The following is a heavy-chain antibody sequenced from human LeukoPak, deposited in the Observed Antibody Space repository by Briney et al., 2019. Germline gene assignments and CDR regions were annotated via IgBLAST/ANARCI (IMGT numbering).Heavy chain of an antibody. CDR3: ARGYSEYYDSSGISDY. CDR1: GFTVSSNY. Sequence: GGSLRLSCAASGFTVSSNYMSWVRQAPGKGLEWVSVIYSGGSTYYADSVKGRFTISRDNSKNTLYLQMNSLRAEDTAVYYCARGYSEYYDSSGISDYWGQGTLVTVSS. CDR2: IYSGGST. V-gene: IGHV3-66*01. J-gene: IGHJ4*02. D-gene: IGHD3-22*01.